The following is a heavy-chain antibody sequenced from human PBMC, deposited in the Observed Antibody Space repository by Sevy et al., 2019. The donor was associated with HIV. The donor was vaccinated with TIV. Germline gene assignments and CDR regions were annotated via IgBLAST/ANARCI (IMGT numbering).Heavy chain of an antibody. Sequence: SETLSLTCTVSGGSISSSSYYWNWIRQPPGKGLEWNGSIYYTGSTYYKPSLKSRVTISKDTSKNQFSLKLTSVTAADTAVYYCARPEGLQLNYAMDVWGQGTTVTVSS. D-gene: IGHD3-3*01. CDR3: ARPEGLQLNYAMDV. V-gene: IGHV4-39*01. CDR1: GGSISSSSYY. J-gene: IGHJ6*02. CDR2: IYYTGST.